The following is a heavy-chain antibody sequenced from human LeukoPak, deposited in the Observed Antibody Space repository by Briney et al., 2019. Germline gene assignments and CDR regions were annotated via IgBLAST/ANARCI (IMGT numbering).Heavy chain of an antibody. V-gene: IGHV3-30*18. D-gene: IGHD5-24*01. J-gene: IGHJ4*02. CDR1: GFMFSGYG. CDR2: VSHVGIHQ. CDR3: AKDVHPPPREITPGD. Sequence: GGSLRLSCAASGFMFSGYGIHWVRQAPGKGLEWLAVVSHVGIHQYYAQSVRARFTISRDNFRNSVFLQMDSLGAEDTAVYYCAKDVHPPPREITPGDWGQGTLVVVDS.